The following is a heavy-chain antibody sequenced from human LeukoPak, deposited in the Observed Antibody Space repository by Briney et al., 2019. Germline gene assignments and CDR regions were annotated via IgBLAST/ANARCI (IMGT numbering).Heavy chain of an antibody. V-gene: IGHV3-20*04. D-gene: IGHD3-22*01. J-gene: IGHJ4*02. CDR3: ARGGYYYDSSGYYYGGVRYFDY. CDR2: INWNGGST. CDR1: GFTFDDYG. Sequence: GGSLRLSCAASGFTFDDYGMSWVRQAPGKGLEWISGINWNGGSTGYADSVKGRFTISRDNAKNSLYLQMNNLRAEDTALYYCARGGYYYDSSGYYYGGVRYFDYWGQGTLVTVSS.